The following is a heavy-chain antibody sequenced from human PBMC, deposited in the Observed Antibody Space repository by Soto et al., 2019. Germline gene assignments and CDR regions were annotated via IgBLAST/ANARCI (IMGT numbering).Heavy chain of an antibody. Sequence: EVQLVESGGGXVHPGGSLKLSCAASGFPFNGSAMHWVRQASGKGLEWVGRIRSKPNNYATAYAASLKGRFTISRDDSKNTAYLQMNSLKTEDTAVYYCAGDFYYNMDVWGQGTTVTVSS. V-gene: IGHV3-73*02. CDR3: AGDFYYNMDV. CDR1: GFPFNGSA. CDR2: IRSKPNNYAT. J-gene: IGHJ6*02.